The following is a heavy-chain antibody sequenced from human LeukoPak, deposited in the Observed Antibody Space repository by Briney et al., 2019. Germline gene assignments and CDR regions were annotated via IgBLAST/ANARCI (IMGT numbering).Heavy chain of an antibody. CDR3: ARDMYSSSWYYEGFAFDI. CDR1: GFTFSTCA. CDR2: IKQDGSEK. D-gene: IGHD6-13*01. Sequence: GGSLRLSCAASGFTFSTCAMSWVRQAPGKGLEWVANIKQDGSEKYYVDSVKGRFTISRDNAKNSLYLQMNSLRAEDTAVYYCARDMYSSSWYYEGFAFDIWGQGTMVTVSS. V-gene: IGHV3-7*01. J-gene: IGHJ3*02.